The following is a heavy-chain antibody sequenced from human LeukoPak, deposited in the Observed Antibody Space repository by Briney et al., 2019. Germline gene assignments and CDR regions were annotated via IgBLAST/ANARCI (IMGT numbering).Heavy chain of an antibody. D-gene: IGHD6-13*01. J-gene: IGHJ4*02. Sequence: ASETLSLTCAVYGGSFSGYYWSWIRQPPGKGVEWVGEINHSGSTNYTPSLKSPVTISVHTSKTQFSLKLSSVTAADTAVYYCARVPFKYSSSWLYYFDYWGQGALVTVSS. V-gene: IGHV4-34*01. CDR3: ARVPFKYSSSWLYYFDY. CDR2: INHSGST. CDR1: GGSFSGYY.